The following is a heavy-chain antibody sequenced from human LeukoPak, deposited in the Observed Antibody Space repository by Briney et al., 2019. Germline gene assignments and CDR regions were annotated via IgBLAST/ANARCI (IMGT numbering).Heavy chain of an antibody. CDR1: GGSISSSSYY. V-gene: IGHV4-39*01. CDR3: ARLFTWYGFDY. J-gene: IGHJ4*02. D-gene: IGHD6-13*01. Sequence: SETLSLTCTVSGGSISSSSYYWGWIRQPPGKGLEWIGSIYYSGSTYYNPSLKSRVTISVDTSKNQFSLKLSSVTAADTAVYYCARLFTWYGFDYWGQGTLVTVSS. CDR2: IYYSGST.